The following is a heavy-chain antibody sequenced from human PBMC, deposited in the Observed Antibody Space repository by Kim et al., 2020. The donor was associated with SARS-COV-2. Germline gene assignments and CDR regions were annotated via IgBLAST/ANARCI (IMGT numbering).Heavy chain of an antibody. J-gene: IGHJ5*02. CDR2: TYYRSKWYN. CDR1: GDSVSSNSAA. CDR3: ARDVYIDFGVSSWYNWFDP. D-gene: IGHD6-13*01. Sequence: SQTLSLTCAISGDSVSSNSAAWNCIRQSPSRGLEWLGRTYYRSKWYNDYSVSVKSRITINPDTYKNQFSLPLNSVTPEDTAVYYCARDVYIDFGVSSWYNWFDPWGQGTLVTVSS. V-gene: IGHV6-1*01.